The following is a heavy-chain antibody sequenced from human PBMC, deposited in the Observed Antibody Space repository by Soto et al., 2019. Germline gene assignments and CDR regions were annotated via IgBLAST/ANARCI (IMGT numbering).Heavy chain of an antibody. V-gene: IGHV3-23*01. CDR2: ISDSGST. CDR3: AKDGADWGSYFDY. D-gene: IGHD7-27*01. Sequence: GGSLRLSCAASGFTFSTYYMNWVRQAPGKGPEWISIISDSGSTYYADSVKGRFTISRDNSKNTLYLQMNSLRAEDTAIYYCAKDGADWGSYFDYWGQGTLVTVSS. CDR1: GFTFSTYY. J-gene: IGHJ4*02.